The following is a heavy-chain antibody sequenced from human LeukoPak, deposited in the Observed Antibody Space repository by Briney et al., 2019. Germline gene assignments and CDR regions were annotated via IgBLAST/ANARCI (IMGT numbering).Heavy chain of an antibody. J-gene: IGHJ4*02. Sequence: SETLSLTCAVYGGSFSGYYWSWIRQPPGKGLEWIGEINHSGSTNYNPSLKSRVTISVDTSKNQFSLKLTSVTAADTAMYYCAGVVHSGLYFYWGQGSLVTVSS. CDR1: GGSFSGYY. CDR3: AGVVHSGLYFY. CDR2: INHSGST. D-gene: IGHD3-22*01. V-gene: IGHV4-34*01.